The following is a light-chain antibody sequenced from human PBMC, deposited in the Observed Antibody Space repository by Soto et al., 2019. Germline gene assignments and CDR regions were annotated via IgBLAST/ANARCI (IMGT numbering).Light chain of an antibody. CDR2: SNN. Sequence: QSVLTQPPSASVTPGQRVSSSCSGNSSNIGNNYVSWYQHLPGTAPKLLIYSNNQRPSGVPDRFSGSKSGTSASLAISGLRSEDEADYYCAAWDDSLTGHYVFGTGTKV. CDR3: AAWDDSLTGHYV. CDR1: SSNIGNNY. J-gene: IGLJ1*01. V-gene: IGLV1-47*01.